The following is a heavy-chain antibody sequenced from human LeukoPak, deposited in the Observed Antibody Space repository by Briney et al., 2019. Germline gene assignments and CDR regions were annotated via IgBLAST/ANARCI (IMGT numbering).Heavy chain of an antibody. CDR3: ARARPFFDY. CDR2: INYSGST. J-gene: IGHJ4*02. Sequence: PSETLSLTCAAYGGSFSGYYWSWIRQPPGKGLEWIGEINYSGSTNYNPSLKSRVTISVDTSKNQFSLKLSSVTAADTVVYYCARARPFFDYWGQGTLVTVSS. CDR1: GGSFSGYY. V-gene: IGHV4-34*01.